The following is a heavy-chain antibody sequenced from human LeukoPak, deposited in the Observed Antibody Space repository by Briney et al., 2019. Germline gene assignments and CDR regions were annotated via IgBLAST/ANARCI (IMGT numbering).Heavy chain of an antibody. CDR2: ISSSSSTI. J-gene: IGHJ4*02. D-gene: IGHD3-3*02. V-gene: IGHV3-48*01. CDR1: GFTFSSYS. Sequence: GGSLRLSCAASGFTFSSYSMNWVRQAPGKGLEWVSYISSSSSTIYYADSVKGRFTISRDNAKNSLYLQMNSLRAEDTAVYYCARAILIFGVVTPAFDYWGQGTLVTVSS. CDR3: ARAILIFGVVTPAFDY.